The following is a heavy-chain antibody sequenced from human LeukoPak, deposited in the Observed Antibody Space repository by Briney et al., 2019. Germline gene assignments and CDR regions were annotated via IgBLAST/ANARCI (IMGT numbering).Heavy chain of an antibody. Sequence: PGRSLRLSCAASGFTFDDYAMHWVRQAPGKGLEWVSGISWNSGSIGYADSVKGRFTISRDNAKNSLYLQMNSLRAEDTALYYCAKDIVGAITDAFDIWGQGTMVTVSS. CDR1: GFTFDDYA. V-gene: IGHV3-9*01. CDR2: ISWNSGSI. D-gene: IGHD1-26*01. CDR3: AKDIVGAITDAFDI. J-gene: IGHJ3*02.